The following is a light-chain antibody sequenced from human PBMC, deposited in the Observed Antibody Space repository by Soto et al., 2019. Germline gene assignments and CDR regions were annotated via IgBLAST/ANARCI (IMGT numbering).Light chain of an antibody. Sequence: IMMIPSPVTLSLPPGERATLSCRVSESVSSKLVWYQKKPGQAPRLLIYGASTMATGIPASFSGSGSGTEFTLTIRCLPSKDFAVYYIQPYNNGIPITSFQGT. CDR1: ESVSSK. V-gene: IGKV3-15*01. CDR3: QPYNNGIPIT. J-gene: IGKJ5*01. CDR2: GAS.